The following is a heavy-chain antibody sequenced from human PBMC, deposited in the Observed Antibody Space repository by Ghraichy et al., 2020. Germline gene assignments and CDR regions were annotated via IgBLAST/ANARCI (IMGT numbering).Heavy chain of an antibody. Sequence: GALNISCVGSGFTFSSYSMNWVRQSPGKGLEWVSYITSSGRTIFYADSVKGRFTISRDNAQNSLYLQMNSLRDEDTAVYYCARGSRVVRFYYYDGMDVWGQGTTVTVS. V-gene: IGHV3-48*02. CDR1: GFTFSSYS. J-gene: IGHJ6*02. CDR2: ITSSGRTI. D-gene: IGHD4-23*01. CDR3: ARGSRVVRFYYYDGMDV.